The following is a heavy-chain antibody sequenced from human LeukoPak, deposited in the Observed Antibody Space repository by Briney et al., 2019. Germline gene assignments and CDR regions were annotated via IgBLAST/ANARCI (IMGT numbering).Heavy chain of an antibody. V-gene: IGHV4-39*01. J-gene: IGHJ4*02. CDR3: ARQITSHDTWGWDVIDY. CDR1: GVSVSSGSNY. Sequence: SETLSLSCAVSGVSVSSGSNYWGCSRQPPGKGLEWIVSIYYSGCTYYNSYLKSPITISVDMSKNQFSLKLSTVTATDKAVYYSARQITSHDTWGWDVIDYWGQGTLVTVSS. D-gene: IGHD3-16*01. CDR2: IYYSGCT.